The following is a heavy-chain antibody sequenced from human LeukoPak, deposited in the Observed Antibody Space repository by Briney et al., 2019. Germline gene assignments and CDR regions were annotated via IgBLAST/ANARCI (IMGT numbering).Heavy chain of an antibody. CDR2: ISGSGGST. J-gene: IGHJ3*02. D-gene: IGHD6-19*01. CDR1: GFTFSSYA. Sequence: GGSLRLSCAASGFTFSSYAMSSARQAPGKRLEWVSAISGSGGSTYYADPVKGRFTISRDNSRNTLYLQMNSLRAEDTAVYYCAKTRYSSGWYDAFDIWGQGTMVTVSS. V-gene: IGHV3-23*01. CDR3: AKTRYSSGWYDAFDI.